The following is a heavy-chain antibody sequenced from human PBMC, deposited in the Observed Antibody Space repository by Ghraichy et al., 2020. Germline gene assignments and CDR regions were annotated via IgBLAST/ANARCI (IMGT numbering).Heavy chain of an antibody. CDR2: ICSASSYI. V-gene: IGHV3-21*01. J-gene: IGHJ3*02. CDR1: GFTFSSFS. CDR3: ARDPGYCSGGRCYGDAFDI. D-gene: IGHD2-15*01. Sequence: LSLTCAASGFTFSSFSMNWVRQAPGQGLEWVSSICSASSYIYYADSVKGRFTISRDNAKSSLYLQMNSLRAADTAVYYCARDPGYCSGGRCYGDAFDIWGQGTMVTVSP.